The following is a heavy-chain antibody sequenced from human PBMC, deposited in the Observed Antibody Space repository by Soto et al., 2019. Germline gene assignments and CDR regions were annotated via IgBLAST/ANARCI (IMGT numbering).Heavy chain of an antibody. Sequence: QVQLVESGGGVVQPGRSLRLSCAASGFTFSSYGMHWVRQAPGKGLEWVAVISYDGSNKYYADSVKGRFTISRDNSKNTLYLQMNSLRAEDTAVYYCAKDRVYSYGTYYYYGMDVWGQGTTVTVSS. V-gene: IGHV3-30*18. J-gene: IGHJ6*02. CDR2: ISYDGSNK. CDR1: GFTFSSYG. CDR3: AKDRVYSYGTYYYYGMDV. D-gene: IGHD5-18*01.